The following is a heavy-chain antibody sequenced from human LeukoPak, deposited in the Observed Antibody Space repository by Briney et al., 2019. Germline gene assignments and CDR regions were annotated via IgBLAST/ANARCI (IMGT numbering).Heavy chain of an antibody. Sequence: GSLRLSCAASGFTFTSYSMSWVRQAPGKGLEWVSGTSDRGDYTYYADSVKGRFTISRDNSKNTLYLQMNSLRAEDTAVYYCAKSAYYDASGYCREYYFDYWGQGTLVTVSS. CDR2: TSDRGDYT. J-gene: IGHJ4*02. CDR3: AKSAYYDASGYCREYYFDY. D-gene: IGHD3-22*01. V-gene: IGHV3-23*01. CDR1: GFTFTSYS.